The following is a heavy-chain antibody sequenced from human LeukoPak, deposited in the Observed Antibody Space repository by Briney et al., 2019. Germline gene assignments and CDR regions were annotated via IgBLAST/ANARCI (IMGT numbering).Heavy chain of an antibody. J-gene: IGHJ4*02. Sequence: GASVKVSCKASGYTFTSYAMHWVRQAPGQRLEWMGWINAGNGNTKYSQKFQGRVTITRDTSASTAYMELSSLRSEDTAVYYCARGSGSYRPFGPNFDYWGQGTLVTVSS. CDR2: INAGNGNT. CDR3: ARGSGSYRPFGPNFDY. CDR1: GYTFTSYA. V-gene: IGHV1-3*01. D-gene: IGHD3-10*01.